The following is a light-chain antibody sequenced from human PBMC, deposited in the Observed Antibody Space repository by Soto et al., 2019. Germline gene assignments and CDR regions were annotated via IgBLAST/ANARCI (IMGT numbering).Light chain of an antibody. CDR1: HNISIY. V-gene: IGKV3-11*01. Sequence: VVLTQSPATLSLSPGETASLSCRATHNISIYLAWYQQKLGQPPRLLIFDVSNRATGIPARFIGSGSGTDFTLTVSSLEPEDFALYFCQQRSNWPPNTFGQGTKLEMK. CDR3: QQRSNWPPNT. CDR2: DVS. J-gene: IGKJ2*01.